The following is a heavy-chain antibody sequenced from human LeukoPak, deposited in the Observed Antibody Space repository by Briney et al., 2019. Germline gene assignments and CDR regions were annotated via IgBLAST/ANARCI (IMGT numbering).Heavy chain of an antibody. V-gene: IGHV4-59*11. CDR2: FYYTGST. Sequence: PSETLSLTCTVSGGSISSHYWSWIRQPPGKGLERIGFFYYTGSTNYNPSLKSRVTISVDTSKNQFSLKLSSVTAADTAVYYCARAYYGDYEGDENGFDYWGQGTLVTVSS. D-gene: IGHD4-17*01. CDR3: ARAYYGDYEGDENGFDY. CDR1: GGSISSHY. J-gene: IGHJ4*02.